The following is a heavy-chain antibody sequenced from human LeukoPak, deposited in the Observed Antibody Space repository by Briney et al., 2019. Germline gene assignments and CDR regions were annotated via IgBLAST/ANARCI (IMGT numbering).Heavy chain of an antibody. V-gene: IGHV3-30*13. D-gene: IGHD1-26*01. CDR3: ARGVIVGATTVDY. J-gene: IGHJ4*02. Sequence: GGSLRLSCAASGFTFSRYWMSWVRQAPGKGLEWVAVISYDGSNKYYADSVKGRFTISRDNSKNRLYLQMNRLRAEDTAVYYCARGVIVGATTVDYWGQGTLVTVSS. CDR2: ISYDGSNK. CDR1: GFTFSRYW.